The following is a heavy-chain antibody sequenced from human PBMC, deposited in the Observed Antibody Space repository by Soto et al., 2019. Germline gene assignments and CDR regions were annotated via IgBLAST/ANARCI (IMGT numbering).Heavy chain of an antibody. CDR2: IRSNANSYAT. J-gene: IGHJ3*02. CDR1: GFTFSGSA. V-gene: IGHV3-73*01. CDR3: SVPEGAFDI. Sequence: GGSLRLSCAASGFTFSGSAIHWVRQASGKGLEWVGRIRSNANSYATAYAASVKGRFTISRDDSKNTAYLQMNSLKTEDTAVYYFSVPEGAFDIWGQGTMVPVSS.